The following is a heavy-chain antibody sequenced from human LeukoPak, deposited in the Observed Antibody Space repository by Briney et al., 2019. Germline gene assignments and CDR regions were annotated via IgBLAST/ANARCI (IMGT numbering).Heavy chain of an antibody. D-gene: IGHD1-14*01. CDR3: ARGQRYVSNWFDP. Sequence: SETLSLTCAVYGGSFSGYYWSWIRQPPGKGLEWLGEINHSGSTNYNPSLKSRVTISVDTSKNQFSLKLRSVTAADTAVYYCARGQRYVSNWFDPWGQGTLVTVSS. CDR2: INHSGST. J-gene: IGHJ5*02. CDR1: GGSFSGYY. V-gene: IGHV4-34*01.